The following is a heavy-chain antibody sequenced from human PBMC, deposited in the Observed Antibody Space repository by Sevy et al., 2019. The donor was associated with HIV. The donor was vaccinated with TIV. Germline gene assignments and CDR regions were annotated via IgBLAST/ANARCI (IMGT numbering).Heavy chain of an antibody. CDR2: FDPEDGET. CDR1: GYTLTELS. J-gene: IGHJ4*02. D-gene: IGHD4-17*01. Sequence: ASVKVPCKVSGYTLTELSMHWVRQAPGKGLEWMGGFDPEDGETIYAQKFQGRVTMTEDTSTDTAYMELSSLRSEDTAVYYCATVTTVVTSCFDYWGQGTLVTVSS. CDR3: ATVTTVVTSCFDY. V-gene: IGHV1-24*01.